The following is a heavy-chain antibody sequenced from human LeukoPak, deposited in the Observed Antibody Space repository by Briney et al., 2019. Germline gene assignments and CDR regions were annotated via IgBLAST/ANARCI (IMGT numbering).Heavy chain of an antibody. CDR3: ARQSSATIVSAFAF. D-gene: IGHD2-15*01. V-gene: IGHV3-33*01. CDR2: IWYDGSNK. J-gene: IGHJ3*01. Sequence: PGGSLRLSCAASGFTFNTFDMHWVRQAPGKXXXXXXXIWYDGSNKYYADSVKGRFTISRDNSKNTLYLQMNSLRAEDTAVYYCARQSSATIVSAFAFWGQGTMVTVSS. CDR1: GFTFNTFD.